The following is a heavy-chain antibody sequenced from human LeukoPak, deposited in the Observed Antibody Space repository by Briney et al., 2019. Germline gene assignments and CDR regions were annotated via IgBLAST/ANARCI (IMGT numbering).Heavy chain of an antibody. CDR2: IKKDGSEK. J-gene: IGHJ4*02. CDR1: GFTFSSYW. Sequence: GGSLRLSCAASGFTFSSYWMSWVRQAPGKGLEWVANIKKDGSEKYYVDSVKGRFTISIDNAKNSLYLQMNSLRAEDTAVYYCARDERYYYDSSGSVFAFDYWGQGTLVTVSS. V-gene: IGHV3-7*03. CDR3: ARDERYYYDSSGSVFAFDY. D-gene: IGHD3-22*01.